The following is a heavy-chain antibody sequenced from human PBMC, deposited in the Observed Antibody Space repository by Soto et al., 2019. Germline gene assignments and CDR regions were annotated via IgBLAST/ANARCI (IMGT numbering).Heavy chain of an antibody. CDR3: ARDDIVVVPAATRSSTDWFDP. Sequence: VQLVESGGGVVQPGRSLKLSCTASGFTFSSYGMHWVRQAPGKGLEWVAVIWYDGSKKYYADSVKGRFTISRDNSKNTLYLQMNSLRAEDTAVYYCARDDIVVVPAATRSSTDWFDPWGQGTLVTVSS. CDR1: GFTFSSYG. V-gene: IGHV3-33*01. CDR2: IWYDGSKK. J-gene: IGHJ5*02. D-gene: IGHD2-2*01.